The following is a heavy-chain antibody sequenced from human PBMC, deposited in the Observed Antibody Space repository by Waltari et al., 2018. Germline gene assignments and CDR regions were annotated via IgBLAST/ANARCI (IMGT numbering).Heavy chain of an antibody. CDR2: IIPILGRP. CDR3: GRVGDRYCSGGSCDYYYGMDV. Sequence: QVQLVQSGAEVKKPGSSVKVPCKASGGTFSYYAGSWVRRAPGQGLEWMGGIIPILGRPTYAQKFQGRVTIVADESTSTVYMELSSLRSEDTAVYYCGRVGDRYCSGGSCDYYYGMDVWGQGTTVTVSS. V-gene: IGHV1-69*01. CDR1: GGTFSYYA. D-gene: IGHD2-15*01. J-gene: IGHJ6*02.